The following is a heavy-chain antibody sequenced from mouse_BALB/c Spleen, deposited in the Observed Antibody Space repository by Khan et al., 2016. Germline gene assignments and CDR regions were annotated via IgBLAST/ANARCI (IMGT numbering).Heavy chain of an antibody. Sequence: EVELVESGGDLVKPGGSLKLSCAASGFTFSSYGMSWVRQTPDKRLEWVATISSGGSYTYYPDSVKGRFTISRDNAKNTLYLQMSSLKSEDTASYYCARGSFDCWGQGTTLTGSS. V-gene: IGHV5-6*01. CDR3: ARGSFDC. CDR2: ISSGGSYT. J-gene: IGHJ2*01. CDR1: GFTFSSYG.